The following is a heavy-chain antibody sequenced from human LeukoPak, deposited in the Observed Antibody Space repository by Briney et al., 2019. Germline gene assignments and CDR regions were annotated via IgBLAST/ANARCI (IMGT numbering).Heavy chain of an antibody. CDR3: AKVGREGYYFYYMDV. Sequence: GGSLRLSCAASGFTFSSYAMSWVRQAPGKGLEWVSVISGSGGSTYYADSVKGRFTISRDNSKNTLYVQMNSLRAEDTAVYYCAKVGREGYYFYYMDVWGKGTTVTVSS. D-gene: IGHD1-14*01. V-gene: IGHV3-23*01. CDR1: GFTFSSYA. J-gene: IGHJ6*03. CDR2: ISGSGGST.